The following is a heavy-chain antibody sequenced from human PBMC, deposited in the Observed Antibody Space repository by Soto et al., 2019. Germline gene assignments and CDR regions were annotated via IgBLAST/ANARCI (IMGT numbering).Heavy chain of an antibody. CDR1: GFTFSSYA. CDR2: ISYDGSNK. CDR3: ARDRGGNGFDY. Sequence: QVQLVESGGGVVQPGRSLRLSCAASGFTFSSYAMHWVRQAPGKGLEWVAVISYDGSNKYYADSVKGRFTISRDNSKNTPYLQMNSLRAEDTAVYYCARDRGGNGFDYWGQGTLVTVSS. J-gene: IGHJ4*02. V-gene: IGHV3-30-3*01. D-gene: IGHD3-16*01.